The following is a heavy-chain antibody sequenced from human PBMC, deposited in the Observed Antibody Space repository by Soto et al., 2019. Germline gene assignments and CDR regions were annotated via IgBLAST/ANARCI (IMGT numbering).Heavy chain of an antibody. V-gene: IGHV1-18*01. J-gene: IGHJ3*02. D-gene: IGHD3-10*01. CDR1: GYTVINHG. CDR2: ISAYNGNT. Sequence: QVQLVQSGDEVMKPGASVKVSCKASGYTVINHGISWWRQAPGQGLEWMGWISAYNGNTNYEQKFQGRVTMTRDTSTNTAHMELRSLRSDDTAVYYCARGSVKFGELYDAFDIWGQGTMVIVSS. CDR3: ARGSVKFGELYDAFDI.